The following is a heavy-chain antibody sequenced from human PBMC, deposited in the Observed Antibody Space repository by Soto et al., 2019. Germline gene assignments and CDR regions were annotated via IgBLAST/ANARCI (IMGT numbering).Heavy chain of an antibody. CDR1: GGSISSYY. CDR3: AADTVTLYYYYYGMDV. Sequence: TLSLTCTVSGGSISSYYWSWIRQPPGKGLEWIGYIYYSGSTNYNPSLKSRVTISVDTSKNQFSLKLSSVTAADTAVYYCAADTVTLYYYYYGMDVWGKGTTVTVSS. V-gene: IGHV4-59*08. D-gene: IGHD4-17*01. J-gene: IGHJ6*04. CDR2: IYYSGST.